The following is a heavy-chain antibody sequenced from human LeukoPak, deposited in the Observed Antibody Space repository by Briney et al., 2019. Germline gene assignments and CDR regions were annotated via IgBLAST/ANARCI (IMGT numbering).Heavy chain of an antibody. Sequence: PGGSLRLSCVASGFNFPSYAMSWVRQAPGKGLEWVANIKEDGSEKYYVDSVKGRFTISRDNAKNSLYLQMNSLRAEDTAVYYCARTIRGYWGQGTLVTVYS. J-gene: IGHJ4*02. CDR1: GFNFPSYA. V-gene: IGHV3-7*01. CDR3: ARTIRGY. CDR2: IKEDGSEK.